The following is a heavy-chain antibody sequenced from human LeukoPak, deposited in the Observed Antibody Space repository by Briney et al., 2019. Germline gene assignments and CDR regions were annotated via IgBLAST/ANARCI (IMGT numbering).Heavy chain of an antibody. V-gene: IGHV4-4*09. CDR1: GGSISSYY. CDR2: FHHGGSP. J-gene: IGHJ4*02. D-gene: IGHD4-17*01. CDR3: ARGLNTDKIDY. Sequence: PSETLSLTGTVSGGSISSYYWSWIRQPPGKGLEWIGRFHHGGSPSYNPSLQSRVTISADTSKNQFSLNLRSVTDADTAVYYCARGLNTDKIDYWGQGTLVTVSS.